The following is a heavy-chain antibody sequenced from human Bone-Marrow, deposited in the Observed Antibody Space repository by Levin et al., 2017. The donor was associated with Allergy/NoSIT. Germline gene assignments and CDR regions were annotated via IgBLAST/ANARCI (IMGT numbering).Heavy chain of an antibody. CDR2: INEDGSEK. CDR3: TARSLDY. Sequence: GGSLRLSCVASGFTFTNYWMTWVRQAPGKGLEWVATINEDGSEKYYVDSVKGRFTISRDTTKNSLYLQMNDLRAEDTALYYCTARSLDYWGQGTLVTVSS. D-gene: IGHD2-21*02. CDR1: GFTFTNYW. J-gene: IGHJ4*02. V-gene: IGHV3-7*03.